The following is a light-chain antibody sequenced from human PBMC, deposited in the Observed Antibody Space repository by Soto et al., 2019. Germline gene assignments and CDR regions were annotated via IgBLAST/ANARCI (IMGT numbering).Light chain of an antibody. Sequence: QSVLTQQPSASGTPGQRVTISCSGSSSNIGSNTVNWYQQLPGTAPKLLIYSNNQRPSGVPDRFSGSKSGTSASLAISGLQAEDEADYYCAAWDDSRNGGVFGGGTKLTVL. CDR1: SSNIGSNT. J-gene: IGLJ3*02. CDR2: SNN. V-gene: IGLV1-44*01. CDR3: AAWDDSRNGGV.